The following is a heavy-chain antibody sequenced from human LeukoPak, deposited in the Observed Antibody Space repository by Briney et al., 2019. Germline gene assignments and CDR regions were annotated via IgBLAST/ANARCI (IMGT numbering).Heavy chain of an antibody. V-gene: IGHV1-18*01. Sequence: GASVKVSCKASGYTFTRYGVSCVRQAPGQGREWMGWISAYNGNTNYAQKLQGRVTITTDTSTSTAYMELRSLRSDDTAVYYCARVYCSGGSCHGGSWFDPWGQGTLVTVSS. CDR2: ISAYNGNT. D-gene: IGHD2-15*01. J-gene: IGHJ5*02. CDR1: GYTFTRYG. CDR3: ARVYCSGGSCHGGSWFDP.